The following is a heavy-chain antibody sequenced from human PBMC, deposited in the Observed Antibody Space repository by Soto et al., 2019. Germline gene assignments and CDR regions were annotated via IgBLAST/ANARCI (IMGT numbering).Heavy chain of an antibody. CDR3: AKVGVVPGGSGFDY. J-gene: IGHJ4*02. CDR2: ISGSGGST. D-gene: IGHD2-2*01. V-gene: IGHV3-23*01. CDR1: GFTFSSYA. Sequence: EVQLLESGGGLVQPGGSLRLSCAASGFTFSSYAMSWVRQAPGKGLEWVSAISGSGGSTYYADSVKGRFTISRDNSKXXXXXXXXXXXXXXXAVYYCAKVGVVPGGSGFDYWGQGTLVTVSS.